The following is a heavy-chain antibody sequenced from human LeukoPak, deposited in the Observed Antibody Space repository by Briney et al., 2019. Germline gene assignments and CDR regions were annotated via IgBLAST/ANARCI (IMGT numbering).Heavy chain of an antibody. CDR3: ARDLSTIAATGRVDY. CDR2: ISAYNGNT. J-gene: IGHJ4*02. CDR1: GYTFTSYG. Sequence: GASVKVSCKASGYTFTSYGISWVRQAPGQGLEWMGWISAYNGNTNYAQKLQGRITITTDTSTNTAYMALRSLRSDDTAVYYCARDLSTIAATGRVDYWGQGTLVTVSS. V-gene: IGHV1-18*01. D-gene: IGHD6-13*01.